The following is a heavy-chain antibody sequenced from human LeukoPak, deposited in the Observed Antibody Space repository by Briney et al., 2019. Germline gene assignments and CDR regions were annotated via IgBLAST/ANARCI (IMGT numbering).Heavy chain of an antibody. CDR1: GGXISSSSFF. V-gene: IGHV4-39*01. J-gene: IGHJ4*02. CDR2: IHYSGKT. Sequence: SEALSLTCTVSGGXISSSSFFWGWIRQPPGQGLEWIAAIHYSGKTHYNPSLNSRVTISADTSRNQFSLKLNSVTAADTAVYYCARLGHCSGGGSCHHDYWGQGTLVTVSS. D-gene: IGHD2-15*01. CDR3: ARLGHCSGGGSCHHDY.